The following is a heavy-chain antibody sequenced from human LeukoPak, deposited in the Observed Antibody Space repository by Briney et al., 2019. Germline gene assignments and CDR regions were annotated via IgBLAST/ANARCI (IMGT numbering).Heavy chain of an antibody. CDR3: ARGGSSSVYFDY. J-gene: IGHJ4*02. CDR1: GLTFSSYA. D-gene: IGHD6-6*01. Sequence: GGSLRLSYAASGLTFSSYAMHWVRQAPGKGLEWVAVISYDGSNKYYADSVKGRFTISRDNSKSTLYLQMNSLRAEDTAVYYCARGGSSSVYFDYWGQGTLVTVSS. V-gene: IGHV3-30*01. CDR2: ISYDGSNK.